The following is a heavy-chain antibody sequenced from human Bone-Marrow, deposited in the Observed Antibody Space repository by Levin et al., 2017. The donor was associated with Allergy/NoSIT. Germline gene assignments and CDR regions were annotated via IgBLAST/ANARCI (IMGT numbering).Heavy chain of an antibody. D-gene: IGHD3-10*01. CDR1: GDSMSSGGYS. CDR3: ARGWRISLLRGEIINWFDP. J-gene: IGHJ5*02. Sequence: SQTLSLTCAVSGDSMSSGGYSWSWLRQPPGKGLEWIGHIFHSGSAYYNPALKSRVTISLDRSKNQFSLRLTSVTAADPAVYYCARGWRISLLRGEIINWFDPWGRGTMVIVSS. CDR2: IFHSGSA. V-gene: IGHV4-30-2*01.